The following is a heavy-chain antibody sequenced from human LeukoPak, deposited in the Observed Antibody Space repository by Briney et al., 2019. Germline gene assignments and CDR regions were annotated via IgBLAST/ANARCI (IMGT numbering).Heavy chain of an antibody. D-gene: IGHD3-16*01. J-gene: IGHJ6*02. Sequence: SETLSLTCTVSGGSISSYYWSWIRRPPGKGLEWIGYIYYSGSTNYNPSLKSRVALSVDTSKNQFSLSLTSVTAADTAVYYCARGECYYYGMDVWGQGTTVTVS. CDR3: ARGECYYYGMDV. V-gene: IGHV4-59*08. CDR2: IYYSGST. CDR1: GGSISSYY.